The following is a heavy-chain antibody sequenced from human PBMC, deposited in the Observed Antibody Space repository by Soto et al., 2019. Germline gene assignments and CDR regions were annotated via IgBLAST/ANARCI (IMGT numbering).Heavy chain of an antibody. D-gene: IGHD1-26*01. CDR3: TTGSGGGV. V-gene: IGHV3-15*07. CDR2: IKTKAEGGAT. J-gene: IGHJ6*02. Sequence: EVQLVESGGGLVKPGGSLRLSCAASDFTITNAWMNWVRQAPGKGLEWVGRIKTKAEGGATDYAAPLKGRFTISRDDSRNTLFLQMNGLKTEDKAVYYWTTGSGGGVWGQGATVTVSS. CDR1: DFTITNAW.